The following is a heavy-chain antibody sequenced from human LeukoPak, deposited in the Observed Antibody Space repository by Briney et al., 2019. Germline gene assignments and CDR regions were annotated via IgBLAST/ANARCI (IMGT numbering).Heavy chain of an antibody. CDR3: VSGRMVTWPGY. CDR1: GFTFSTYG. V-gene: IGHV3-48*01. J-gene: IGHJ4*02. Sequence: PGGSLRLSCTASGFTFSTYGMNWVRQAPGKGLECVSFINSVGNNIYYADSVKDRFTISRDNAKNSLYLQMNSLRAEDTAVYYCVSGRMVTWPGYWGQGALVTVSS. D-gene: IGHD4-23*01. CDR2: INSVGNNI.